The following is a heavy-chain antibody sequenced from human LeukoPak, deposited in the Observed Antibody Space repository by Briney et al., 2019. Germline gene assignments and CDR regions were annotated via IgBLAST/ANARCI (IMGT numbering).Heavy chain of an antibody. D-gene: IGHD3-10*01. CDR3: ARELSGSGSCPDY. Sequence: PGTSLRLSCTAPGFTFSSYAIHWIRQAPGKGLELVALVWHDGSNRYYSEAVKGRFTISRDNSKNTVYLQINSLRAEDTAVYYCARELSGSGSCPDYWGQGTRVTVSS. CDR1: GFTFSSYA. CDR2: VWHDGSNR. J-gene: IGHJ4*02. V-gene: IGHV3-33*01.